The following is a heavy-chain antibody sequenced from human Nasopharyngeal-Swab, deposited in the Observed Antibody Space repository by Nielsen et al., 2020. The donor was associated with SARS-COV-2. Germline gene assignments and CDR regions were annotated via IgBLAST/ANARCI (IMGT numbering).Heavy chain of an antibody. V-gene: IGHV3-53*01. J-gene: IGHJ4*02. CDR1: GFIVSSNY. CDR3: AREVRGYIDC. D-gene: IGHD5-18*01. CDR2: IYPGGST. Sequence: GGSLRLSCAASGFIVSSNYMNWVRQAPGKGLEWVSVIYPGGSTYYADSVKGRFTISRDSSKSTLYLQMSSLRAEDSAVYYCAREVRGYIDCWGQGTLVAVSS.